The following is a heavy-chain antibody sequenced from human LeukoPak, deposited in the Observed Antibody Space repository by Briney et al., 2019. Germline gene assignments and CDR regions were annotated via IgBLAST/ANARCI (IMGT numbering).Heavy chain of an antibody. J-gene: IGHJ4*02. Sequence: PSQTLSLTCTVSGGSISSGSYYWSWIRQSPGKGLEWIGSFSHRGGSYHNPSLKSRVTISVDTSKNQFSLKLLSVTAADTAVYYCARAQDFSDSSGPNYLDFWGQGILITVSS. V-gene: IGHV4-39*07. CDR1: GGSISSGSYY. D-gene: IGHD3-22*01. CDR3: ARAQDFSDSSGPNYLDF. CDR2: FSHRGGS.